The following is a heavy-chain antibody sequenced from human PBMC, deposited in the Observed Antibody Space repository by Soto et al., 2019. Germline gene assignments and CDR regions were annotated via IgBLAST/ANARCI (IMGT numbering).Heavy chain of an antibody. D-gene: IGHD2-8*01. J-gene: IGHJ6*02. V-gene: IGHV3-15*01. Sequence: VGSLRLSCAASGFAFTNAWMSWVRQAPGTGLEWVGRIKSRSDGGTTDYAAPVNGRFTISRDDSKNTLYLQMSSLKTEDTAVYYCTTDCLGSCPNVDVWGQGTTVTVSS. CDR1: GFAFTNAW. CDR2: IKSRSDGGTT. CDR3: TTDCLGSCPNVDV.